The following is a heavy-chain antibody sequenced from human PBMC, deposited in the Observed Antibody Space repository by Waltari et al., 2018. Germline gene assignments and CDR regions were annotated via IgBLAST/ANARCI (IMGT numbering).Heavy chain of an antibody. V-gene: IGHV1-69*06. Sequence: QVQLVQSGAEVKKPGASVKVSCKASGYTFTSYYMHWVRQAPGQGLEWMGRIIPIFGTANYAQKFQGRVTITADKSTSTAYMELSSLRSEDTAVYYCARDRYSSSWYSGYWGQGTLVTVSS. J-gene: IGHJ4*02. CDR3: ARDRYSSSWYSGY. D-gene: IGHD6-13*01. CDR2: IIPIFGTA. CDR1: GYTFTSYY.